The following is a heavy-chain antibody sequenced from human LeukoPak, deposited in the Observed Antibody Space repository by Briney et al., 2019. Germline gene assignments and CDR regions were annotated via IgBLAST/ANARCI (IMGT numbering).Heavy chain of an antibody. V-gene: IGHV4-39*01. Sequence: SETLSLTCNVSGGSISDNDYSWDWIRQPPGKGLEWMGCIHYSGTTYSNPSLKSRISISVDTSKSQFSLKPRSVTAADTAVYYCARRYYFVSGSYYPFDFWGQGTLVTVSS. CDR2: IHYSGTT. CDR3: ARRYYFVSGSYYPFDF. CDR1: GGSISDNDYS. J-gene: IGHJ4*02. D-gene: IGHD3-10*01.